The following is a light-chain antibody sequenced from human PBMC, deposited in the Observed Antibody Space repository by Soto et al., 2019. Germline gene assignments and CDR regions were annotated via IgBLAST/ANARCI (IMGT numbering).Light chain of an antibody. Sequence: LTQPHSVLESPGKTVTISCTRSSGSIARNYVQWYQQRPGSAPTTLIYEDNQRPSGVPDRFSGSIDSSSNSASLTISGLKTEDEADYYCQSYDSSNPVVFGGGTKLTVL. V-gene: IGLV6-57*04. CDR1: SGSIARNY. CDR2: EDN. J-gene: IGLJ2*01. CDR3: QSYDSSNPVV.